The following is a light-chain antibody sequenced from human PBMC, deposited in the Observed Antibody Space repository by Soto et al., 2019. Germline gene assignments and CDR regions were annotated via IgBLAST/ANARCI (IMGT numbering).Light chain of an antibody. J-gene: IGLJ1*01. CDR3: QSLDSRLMEEV. CDR1: NSDIGAGYD. V-gene: IGLV1-40*01. CDR2: GNN. Sequence: QSVLTQPPSVSGAPGQRVTISCTGSNSDIGAGYDVHLYQQHLPGTAPKLLIYGNNNRPSGVPDRFSGSKSGTSASLAITGLQADDEADYYCQSLDSRLMEEVFGTGTKVTVL.